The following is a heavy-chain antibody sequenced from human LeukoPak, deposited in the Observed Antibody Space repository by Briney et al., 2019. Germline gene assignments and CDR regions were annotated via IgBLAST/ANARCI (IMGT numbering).Heavy chain of an antibody. Sequence: SETLSLTCTVSGGSISSYYWSWIRQPPGKGLEWIGYIYYSGSTNYNPSLKSRVTISVDTSKNQFSLKLSSVTAADTAVYYCARAYYYDSSGYYYNGDAFDIWGQGTMVTVSS. CDR1: GGSISSYY. J-gene: IGHJ3*02. CDR3: ARAYYYDSSGYYYNGDAFDI. D-gene: IGHD3-22*01. CDR2: IYYSGST. V-gene: IGHV4-59*01.